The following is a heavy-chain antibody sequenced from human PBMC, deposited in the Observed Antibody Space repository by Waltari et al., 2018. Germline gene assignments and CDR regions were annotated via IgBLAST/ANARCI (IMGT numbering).Heavy chain of an antibody. CDR1: GFTFSTYA. D-gene: IGHD6-19*01. V-gene: IGHV3-23*01. CDR2: ISGSGGTT. CDR3: AKGSSGWYQIDY. J-gene: IGHJ4*02. Sequence: EVQLLESGGGVVQPGGSLPLSCAASGFTFSTYAMRLVRQAPGKGLEWVSGISGSGGTTYFADSVKGRFTISRDNSKSTLYLQINSLRAEDTAVYYCAKGSSGWYQIDYWGQGALVTVSS.